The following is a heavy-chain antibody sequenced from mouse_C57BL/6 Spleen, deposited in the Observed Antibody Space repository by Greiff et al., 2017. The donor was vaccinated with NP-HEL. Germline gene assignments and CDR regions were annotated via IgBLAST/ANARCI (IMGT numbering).Heavy chain of an antibody. Sequence: VQLQESGPELVKPGASVKISCKASGYAFSSSWMNWVKQRPGKGLEWIGRIYPGDGDTNYNGKFKGKATLTADKSSSTAYMQLSSLTSEDSAVYFCARGGDYDYDGPCAYWGQGTLVTVSA. D-gene: IGHD2-4*01. CDR3: ARGGDYDYDGPCAY. CDR2: IYPGDGDT. J-gene: IGHJ3*01. CDR1: GYAFSSSW. V-gene: IGHV1-82*01.